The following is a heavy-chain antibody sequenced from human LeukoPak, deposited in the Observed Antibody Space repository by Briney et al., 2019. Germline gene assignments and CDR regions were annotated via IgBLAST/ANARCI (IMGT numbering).Heavy chain of an antibody. CDR3: ARQSRDGSKTRGYYFDY. CDR1: GYIFTHYW. J-gene: IGHJ4*02. D-gene: IGHD3-10*01. Sequence: GESLKISGQVSGYIFTHYWIGWVRQVAGKGLESMGLIYTADSDTTYSPSFQGQVTISADKSISTVYLQWSSLRASDTAMYYCARQSRDGSKTRGYYFDYWGQGTLVTVSS. V-gene: IGHV5-51*01. CDR2: IYTADSDT.